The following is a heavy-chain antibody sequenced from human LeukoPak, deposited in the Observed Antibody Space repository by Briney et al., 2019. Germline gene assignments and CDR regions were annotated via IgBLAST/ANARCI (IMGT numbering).Heavy chain of an antibody. Sequence: ASVKVSCKASGYTFTSYYMHWVRQAPGQGLEWMGIINPSGGSTSYAQKFQGRVTMTRDTSTSTVCMELSSLRSEDTAVYYCARVTAMVNYFDYWGQGALVTVSS. J-gene: IGHJ4*02. CDR3: ARVTAMVNYFDY. CDR2: INPSGGST. CDR1: GYTFTSYY. D-gene: IGHD5-18*01. V-gene: IGHV1-46*01.